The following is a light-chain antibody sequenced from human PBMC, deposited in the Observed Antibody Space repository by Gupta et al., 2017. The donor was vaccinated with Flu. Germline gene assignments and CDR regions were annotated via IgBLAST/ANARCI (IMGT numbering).Light chain of an antibody. Sequence: TNSCTGTNSDIGDYNYVSWYQQHPGKAPKLMIYEVSYRPSGVSNRFSGSKSGNTASLTISGLQAEDEADYYCSSYTNYNTRPWVFGGGTKLTVL. CDR2: EVS. CDR1: NSDIGDYNY. J-gene: IGLJ3*02. CDR3: SSYTNYNTRPWV. V-gene: IGLV2-14*01.